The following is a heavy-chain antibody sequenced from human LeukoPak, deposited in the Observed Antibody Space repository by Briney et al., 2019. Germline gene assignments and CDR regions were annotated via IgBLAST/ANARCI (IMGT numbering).Heavy chain of an antibody. CDR2: ISWNSGSI. CDR1: GFTFDDYA. V-gene: IGHV3-9*01. D-gene: IGHD2-2*01. Sequence: GGSLRLSCAASGFTFDDYAMHWVRQAPGKGLEWVSGISWNSGSIGYADSVKGRFTISRDNAKNSLYLQMNSLRSEDTAVYYCARGKGYCSSTSCSLFDYWGQGTLVTVSS. CDR3: ARGKGYCSSTSCSLFDY. J-gene: IGHJ4*02.